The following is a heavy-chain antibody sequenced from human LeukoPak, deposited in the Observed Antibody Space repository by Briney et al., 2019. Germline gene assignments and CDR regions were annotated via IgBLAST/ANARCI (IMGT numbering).Heavy chain of an antibody. Sequence: PSETLSLTCAVSGGSITSSNWWTWVRQPPGKGLEWIGETHHSGSTNYNPFLQSRVSMSVDKSKNLFSLKLSSVTAADTAMYYCARVYCSSSSCYYFDYWGQGTLVTVSS. J-gene: IGHJ4*02. D-gene: IGHD2-2*01. CDR1: GGSITSSNW. CDR3: ARVYCSSSSCYYFDY. V-gene: IGHV4-4*02. CDR2: THHSGST.